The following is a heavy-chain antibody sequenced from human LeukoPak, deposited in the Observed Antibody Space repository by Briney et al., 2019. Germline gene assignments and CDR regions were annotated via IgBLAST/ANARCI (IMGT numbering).Heavy chain of an antibody. Sequence: GGSLRLSCAASGFTFSSYSMTWVRQAPGKGLEWVSSISSSSSYIYYADSVKGRFTISRDNAKNSLYLQMNSLRAEDTAVYYCARDATLSGINLYFDYWGQGTLVTVSS. CDR2: ISSSSSYI. D-gene: IGHD1-26*01. V-gene: IGHV3-21*01. CDR3: ARDATLSGINLYFDY. CDR1: GFTFSSYS. J-gene: IGHJ4*02.